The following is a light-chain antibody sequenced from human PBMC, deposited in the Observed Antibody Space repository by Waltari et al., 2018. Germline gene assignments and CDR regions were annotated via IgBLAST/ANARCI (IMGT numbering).Light chain of an antibody. Sequence: QSVLTQPPSVSGTPGQRVTISCSGSSSNIGGNTVDWYQQVPGTAPKLLSYSNNQRPSGGLDRFAGSKSGTSASLAISGLQSEDEADYCCATWDANLKVYVFGTGTKVTVL. V-gene: IGLV1-44*01. J-gene: IGLJ1*01. CDR1: SSNIGGNT. CDR2: SNN. CDR3: ATWDANLKVYV.